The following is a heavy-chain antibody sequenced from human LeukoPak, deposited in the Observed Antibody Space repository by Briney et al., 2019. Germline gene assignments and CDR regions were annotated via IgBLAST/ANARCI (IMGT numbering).Heavy chain of an antibody. CDR1: GGSISSYY. J-gene: IGHJ6*02. D-gene: IGHD1-1*01. V-gene: IGHV4-59*01. Sequence: SETLSLTCTVSGGSISSYYWSWIRQPPGKGLEWIGYIYYSGSTNYNPSLKSRVTISVDTSKNQFSLKLSSVTAADTAAYYCARVGGTAGRDYYYYGMDVWGQGTTVTVSS. CDR3: ARVGGTAGRDYYYYGMDV. CDR2: IYYSGST.